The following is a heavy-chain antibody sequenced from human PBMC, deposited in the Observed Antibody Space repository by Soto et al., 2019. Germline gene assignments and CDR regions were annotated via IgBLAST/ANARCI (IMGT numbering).Heavy chain of an antibody. CDR3: ARGWASNWFDP. Sequence: QLRLQESGSRLLKTSQTLSLTCSVSGGSISTGVHSWTWMRKTPGKGLVWIGCVYYSGRTYYTSSLKSRVTISIDSSQNQFSLELKSVTAADTAMYYCARGWASNWFDPWGQGTLVTVSS. J-gene: IGHJ5*01. D-gene: IGHD1-26*01. CDR1: GGSISTGVHS. CDR2: VYYSGRT. V-gene: IGHV4-30-2*01.